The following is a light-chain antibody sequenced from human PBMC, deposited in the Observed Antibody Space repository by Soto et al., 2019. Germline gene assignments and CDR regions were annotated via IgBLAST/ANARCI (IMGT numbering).Light chain of an antibody. CDR2: GAS. CDR3: DSADQPIP. CDR1: QSVSSSY. J-gene: IGKJ3*01. Sequence: TQSAVAVSLSKGERATLSCRASQSVSSSYLAWYQQKPGQAPRLLIYGASSRATGIPDRFSGSGSGTDFTLTINCLAPDDIPVYSSDSADQPIPSGGGTNVDIK. V-gene: IGKV3-20*01.